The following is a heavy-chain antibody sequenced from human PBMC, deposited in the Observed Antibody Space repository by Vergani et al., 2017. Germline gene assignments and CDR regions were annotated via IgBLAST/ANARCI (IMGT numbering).Heavy chain of an antibody. Sequence: QVQLQESGPGLVKPSETLSLTCTVSGGSVSSGGYYWSWIRQPPGKGLEWIGYIYYSGSTNYNPSLKSRVTISVDTSKNQFSLKLSSVTAADTAVYYCARDLWNCSGGSCYSGWFDPWGQGTLVTVSS. J-gene: IGHJ5*02. V-gene: IGHV4-61*08. CDR3: ARDLWNCSGGSCYSGWFDP. CDR1: GGSVSSGGYY. CDR2: IYYSGST. D-gene: IGHD2-15*01.